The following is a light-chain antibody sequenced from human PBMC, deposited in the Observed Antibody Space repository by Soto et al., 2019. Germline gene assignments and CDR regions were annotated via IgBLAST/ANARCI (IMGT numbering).Light chain of an antibody. CDR2: GAS. CDR3: QQFDSSVT. CDR1: QSVSSTF. V-gene: IGKV3-20*01. Sequence: EIVLTQSPGSLSLSPGERATLSCRASQSVSSTFFAWYQQRPGQAPRLLMYGASSRATGIPERFSGSGSGTYFTLTISRLETEDFAVYYCQQFDSSVTFGQGTKVEIK. J-gene: IGKJ1*01.